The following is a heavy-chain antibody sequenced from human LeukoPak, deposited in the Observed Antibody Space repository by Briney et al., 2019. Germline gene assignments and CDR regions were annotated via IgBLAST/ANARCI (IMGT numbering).Heavy chain of an antibody. CDR1: GYTFTSYG. Sequence: ASVKVSCKASGYTFTSYGISWVRQAPGQGLEWMGWISVYNGNINYAQKLQGRVTMTTDTSTSTAYMELRSLRSEDTAIYYCARDNSVGDNAWWFDPWGQGTLVTVSS. CDR2: ISVYNGNI. CDR3: ARDNSVGDNAWWFDP. V-gene: IGHV1-18*01. D-gene: IGHD1-26*01. J-gene: IGHJ5*02.